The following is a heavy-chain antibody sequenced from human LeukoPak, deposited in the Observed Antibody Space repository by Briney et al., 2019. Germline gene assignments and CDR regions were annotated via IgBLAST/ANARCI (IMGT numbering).Heavy chain of an antibody. J-gene: IGHJ5*02. V-gene: IGHV1-2*06. Sequence: ASVKVSCKASGYTLTAYYIYWVRQAPGHGLEWMGRINPNSGGTDYPQNFQGRVTMTRDTFISTAHMELSRLRSDDAAVYYCARGYCSGGTCYLVENWLDPWGQGTLVTVSS. CDR2: INPNSGGT. CDR1: GYTLTAYY. D-gene: IGHD2-15*01. CDR3: ARGYCSGGTCYLVENWLDP.